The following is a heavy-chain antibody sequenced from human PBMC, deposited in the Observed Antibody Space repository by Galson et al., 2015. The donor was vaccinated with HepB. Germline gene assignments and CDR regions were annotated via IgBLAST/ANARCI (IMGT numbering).Heavy chain of an antibody. D-gene: IGHD3-3*01. CDR1: GFTFSSYS. CDR3: ARDQYYDFWSGYSHYYYYMDV. V-gene: IGHV3-21*01. CDR2: ISSSSSYI. J-gene: IGHJ6*03. Sequence: SLRLSCAASGFTFSSYSMNWVRQAPGKGLEWVSSISSSSSYIYYADSVKGRFTISRDNAKNSLYLQMNSLRAEDTAVYYCARDQYYDFWSGYSHYYYYMDVWGKGTTVTVSS.